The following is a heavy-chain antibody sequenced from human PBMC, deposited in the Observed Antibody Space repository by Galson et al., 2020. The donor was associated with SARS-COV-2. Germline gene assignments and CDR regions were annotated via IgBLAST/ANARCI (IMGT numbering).Heavy chain of an antibody. CDR2: IIRSGIHK. D-gene: IGHD4-17*01. Sequence: GGSLSLSFAVPGLTYSDCDLNWVRQAPGKGLDWVANIIRSGIHKYYANPVKGRFTISRDNAKNSLYLQMISLRAEDTALYYCARDIGDYARYSGMDVWGQGTTVTVSS. J-gene: IGHJ6*02. CDR3: ARDIGDYARYSGMDV. V-gene: IGHV3-21*01. CDR1: GLTYSDCD.